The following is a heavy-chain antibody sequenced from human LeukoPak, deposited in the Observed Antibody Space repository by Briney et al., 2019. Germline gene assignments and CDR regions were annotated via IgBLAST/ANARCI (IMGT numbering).Heavy chain of an antibody. CDR1: GFTFSSYA. CDR2: ISGSGGST. D-gene: IGHD3-22*01. V-gene: IGHV3-23*01. CDR3: AKDYDSSGYTEYFQH. J-gene: IGHJ1*01. Sequence: GGSLRLSCAASGFTFSSYAMSWVRQAPGKGLEGVSAISGSGGSTYYADSVKGRFTISRDNYKNTLYLQMNSLRAEDTAVYYCAKDYDSSGYTEYFQHWGQGTLVTVSS.